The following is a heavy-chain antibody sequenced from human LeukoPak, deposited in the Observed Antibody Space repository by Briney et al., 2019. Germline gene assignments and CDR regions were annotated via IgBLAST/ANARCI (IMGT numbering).Heavy chain of an antibody. CDR1: GYTFTSYG. J-gene: IGHJ3*02. D-gene: IGHD5-24*01. Sequence: PEASVKVSCKASGYTFTSYGISWVRQAPGQGLEWMGWINAYNGNTNYAQKLQGRVTMSTDTSTSTGYMELRSLRSDDTAVYYCARGLQETLAWLKALSAFDIWGQGTMVTVSS. V-gene: IGHV1-18*01. CDR3: ARGLQETLAWLKALSAFDI. CDR2: INAYNGNT.